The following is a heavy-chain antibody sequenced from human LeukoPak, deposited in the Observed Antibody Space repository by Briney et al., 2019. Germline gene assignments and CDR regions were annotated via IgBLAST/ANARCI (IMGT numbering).Heavy chain of an antibody. V-gene: IGHV3-74*01. CDR2: INSDGSNT. CDR3: ERVEYTSSWYIDY. CDR1: GFSSSRYW. J-gene: IGHJ4*02. D-gene: IGHD6-13*01. Sequence: GGSLRLSCAASGFSSSRYWMEWVREAPERGRVWGSRINSDGSNTNYADSVTGRFPTSRDSAKNTLYLQMNSLRAKDTAVYSCERVEYTSSWYIDYWGQGTLVTASS.